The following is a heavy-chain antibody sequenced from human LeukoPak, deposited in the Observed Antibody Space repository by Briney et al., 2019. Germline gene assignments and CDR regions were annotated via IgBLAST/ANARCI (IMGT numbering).Heavy chain of an antibody. D-gene: IGHD3-22*01. J-gene: IGHJ3*02. CDR1: GGSISSSSYY. V-gene: IGHV4-39*07. CDR2: IYYSGST. CDR3: ARGPLGRTMIVVVPHGVRAFDI. Sequence: EPSETLSLTCTVSGGSISSSSYYWGWIRQPPGKGLEWIGSIYYSGSTYYNPSLKSRVTISVDTSKNQFSLKLSSVTAADTAVYYCARGPLGRTMIVVVPHGVRAFDIWGQGTMVTVSS.